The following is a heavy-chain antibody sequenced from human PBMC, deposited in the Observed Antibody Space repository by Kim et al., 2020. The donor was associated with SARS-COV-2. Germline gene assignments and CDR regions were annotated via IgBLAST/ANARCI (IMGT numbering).Heavy chain of an antibody. J-gene: IGHJ4*02. CDR3: AKAGGDYDSRTFGKNFDY. D-gene: IGHD3-22*01. V-gene: IGHV3-30*02. Sequence: VKGRFTISRDNCKNKVFVQMDSLRPEDTALYYCAKAGGDYDSRTFGKNFDYWGQGTLVTVAS.